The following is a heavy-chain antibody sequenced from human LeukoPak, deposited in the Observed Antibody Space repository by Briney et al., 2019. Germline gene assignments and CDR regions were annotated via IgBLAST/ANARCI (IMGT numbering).Heavy chain of an antibody. CDR1: GVTFGNNW. CDR2: INSDGGGA. V-gene: IGHV3-74*01. CDR3: ARDVPHNWFDT. Sequence: GGSLRLSCAASGVTFGNNWMHWVRHGPGKGLVWVSRINSDGGGAIYADSVKGRFTVSRDNAKNTLYLQMNSLRAEDTAVYYCARDVPHNWFDTWGQGTLVTVSS. J-gene: IGHJ5*02.